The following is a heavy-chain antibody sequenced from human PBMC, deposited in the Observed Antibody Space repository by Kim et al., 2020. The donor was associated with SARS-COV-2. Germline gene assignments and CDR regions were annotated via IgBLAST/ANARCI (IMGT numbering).Heavy chain of an antibody. CDR1: GFTFSSYW. D-gene: IGHD5-18*01. CDR2: INSDGSST. V-gene: IGHV3-74*01. J-gene: IGHJ6*02. Sequence: GGSLRLSCAASGFTFSSYWMHWVRQAPGKGLVWVSRINSDGSSTSYADSVKGRFTISRDNAKNTLYLQMNSLRAEDTAVYYCARERNTAMAYYYYYGMDVWGQGTTVTVSS. CDR3: ARERNTAMAYYYYYGMDV.